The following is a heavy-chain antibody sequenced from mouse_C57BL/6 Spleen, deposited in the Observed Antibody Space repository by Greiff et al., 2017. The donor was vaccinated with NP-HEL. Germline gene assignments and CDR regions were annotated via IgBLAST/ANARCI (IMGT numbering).Heavy chain of an antibody. CDR2: IYPGDGDT. Sequence: VHLVESGPELVKPGASVKISCKASGYAFSSSWMNWVKQRPGKGLEWIGRIYPGDGDTNYNGKFKGKATLTADKSSSTAYMQLISLTSEDSAVYFCARWDYYGSSTPDYWGQGTTLTVSS. V-gene: IGHV1-82*01. D-gene: IGHD1-1*01. J-gene: IGHJ2*01. CDR1: GYAFSSSW. CDR3: ARWDYYGSSTPDY.